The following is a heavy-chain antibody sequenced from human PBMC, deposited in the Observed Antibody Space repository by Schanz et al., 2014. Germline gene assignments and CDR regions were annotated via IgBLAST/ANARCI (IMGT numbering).Heavy chain of an antibody. D-gene: IGHD2-15*01. Sequence: QVQLVQSGAEVKKPGSSMKVSCKASGGTFSPYPINWLRQAPGQGLEWMGRIIPIHGIVNYAQRFQDRVRITADKSTSTAYMELSRLRSDDTAVYYCARGGGPEDVFDIWGQGTTVTVS. J-gene: IGHJ3*02. CDR1: GGTFSPYP. CDR2: IIPIHGIV. CDR3: ARGGGPEDVFDI. V-gene: IGHV1-69*02.